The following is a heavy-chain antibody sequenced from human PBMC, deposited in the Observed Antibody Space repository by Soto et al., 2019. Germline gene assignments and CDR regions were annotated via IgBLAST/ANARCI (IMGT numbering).Heavy chain of an antibody. CDR1: GFSLRTTGVG. CDR3: AHNPPQDSGAFDI. J-gene: IGHJ3*02. CDR2: LYWDDDN. D-gene: IGHD6-19*01. V-gene: IGHV2-5*02. Sequence: VSGPTLVNPTQALTLTYTFSGFSLRTTGVGVGWIRQPPGKALEWLALLYWDDDNRYNPSLKSRLTLTKDTSKSQVVLTLTNVDPADTATYYCAHNPPQDSGAFDIWGQGTMVTVSS.